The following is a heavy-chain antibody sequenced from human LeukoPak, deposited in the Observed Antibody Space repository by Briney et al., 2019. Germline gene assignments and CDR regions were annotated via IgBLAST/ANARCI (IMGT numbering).Heavy chain of an antibody. Sequence: GGXXXXXCAASGFTFSSYAMSWVRQAPGKGLEWVSAISGSGGSTYYADSVKGRFTISRDNSKKRLYMQMNRLRDEGTAVYYCAKARDYDYVWGSYRFGHNYYYYMDVWGKGTTVTVSS. J-gene: IGHJ6*03. CDR3: AKARDYDYVWGSYRFGHNYYYYMDV. D-gene: IGHD3-16*02. CDR2: ISGSGGST. V-gene: IGHV3-23*01. CDR1: GFTFSSYA.